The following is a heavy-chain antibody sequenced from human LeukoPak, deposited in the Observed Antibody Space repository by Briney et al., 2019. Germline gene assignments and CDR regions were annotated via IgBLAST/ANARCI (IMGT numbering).Heavy chain of an antibody. CDR3: ARDIWRWLL. CDR2: IKQDGSER. V-gene: IGHV3-7*01. J-gene: IGHJ1*01. D-gene: IGHD2-15*01. CDR1: GFSFSNYF. Sequence: GGSLRLSCAASGFSFSNYFMTWVRQAPGKGLEWVANIKQDGSERYYGDSVRGRFTISRDNAKNSLYLQPNSLRAEDTAVYYCARDIWRWLLWGEGTLVTVSS.